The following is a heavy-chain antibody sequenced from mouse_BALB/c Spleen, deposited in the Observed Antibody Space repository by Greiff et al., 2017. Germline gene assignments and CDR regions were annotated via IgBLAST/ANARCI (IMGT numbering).Heavy chain of an antibody. V-gene: IGHV2-9*02. J-gene: IGHJ4*01. Sequence: VQLQQSGPGLVAPSQSLSITCTVSGFSLTRYGVHWVRQPPGKGLEWLGVIWAGGSTNYNSALMSRLSISKDNSKSQVFLKMNSLQTDDTAMYYGARDGYGNSHYAMDYWGQGTSVTVSS. CDR1: GFSLTRYG. CDR2: IWAGGST. CDR3: ARDGYGNSHYAMDY. D-gene: IGHD2-10*02.